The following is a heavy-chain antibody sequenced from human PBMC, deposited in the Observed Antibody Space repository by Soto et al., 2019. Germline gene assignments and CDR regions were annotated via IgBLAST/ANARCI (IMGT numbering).Heavy chain of an antibody. CDR2: IDPSDSQT. V-gene: IGHV5-10-1*01. Sequence: GESLKISCKGSGYSFAGYWITWVRQKPGKGPEWMGRIDPSDSQTYYSPSFRGHVTISVTKSITTVFLQWSSLRASDTAMYYCARQIYDSDTGPNFQYYFDSWGQGTPVTVSS. J-gene: IGHJ4*02. D-gene: IGHD3-22*01. CDR1: GYSFAGYW. CDR3: ARQIYDSDTGPNFQYYFDS.